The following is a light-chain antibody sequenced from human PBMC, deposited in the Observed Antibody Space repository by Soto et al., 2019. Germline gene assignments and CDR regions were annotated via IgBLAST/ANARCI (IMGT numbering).Light chain of an antibody. J-gene: IGKJ4*01. CDR1: QRVNNW. V-gene: IGKV1-16*01. CDR2: ATS. Sequence: DVQMTQSPSSVSASVGDRVSITCRAIQRVNNWLAWYQQRPGKAPKSLIYATSTLQSGVPSRLSGSGCGTDSTLTIDSLQPEDFANYYCQQYNNFPPTFGGGTKVEIK. CDR3: QQYNNFPPT.